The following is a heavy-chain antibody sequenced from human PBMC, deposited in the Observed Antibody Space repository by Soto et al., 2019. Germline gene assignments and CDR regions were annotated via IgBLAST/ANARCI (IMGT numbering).Heavy chain of an antibody. V-gene: IGHV3-66*01. CDR1: GFTVNSNY. Sequence: EVQLVESGGGLVQPGGSLRLSCAASGFTVNSNYMSWVRQAPGKGLEWVSVIYSDGSTYYADSVKGRFIISRDDSNTALYFQMNSLRAEDTAVYYGATLTNYGILTGFYPRWGQGTLVTVSS. CDR2: IYSDGST. J-gene: IGHJ4*02. CDR3: ATLTNYGILTGFYPR. D-gene: IGHD3-9*01.